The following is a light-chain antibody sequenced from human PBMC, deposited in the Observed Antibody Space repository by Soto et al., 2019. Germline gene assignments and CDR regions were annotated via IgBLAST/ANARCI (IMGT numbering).Light chain of an antibody. J-gene: IGLJ2*01. CDR1: SSDVGVYNY. V-gene: IGLV2-8*01. CDR3: SSYAGSNNPHVV. CDR2: EVS. Sequence: QAALTQPPSASGSPGQSVTISCTGTSSDVGVYNYVSWYQQHPGKAPKVMIYEVSKRPSGVPDRFSGSKSGNTASLTVSGLQAEDEAYYYCSSYAGSNNPHVVFGGGTQLTVL.